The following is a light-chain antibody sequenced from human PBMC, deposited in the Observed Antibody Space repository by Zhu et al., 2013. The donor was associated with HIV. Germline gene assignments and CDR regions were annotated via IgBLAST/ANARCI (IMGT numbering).Light chain of an antibody. J-gene: IGKJ4*01. CDR3: QQRSDWPLT. CDR1: QGVSSSY. V-gene: IGKV3D-20*02. Sequence: EIVLTQSPGTLSLSPGERATLSCRASQGVSSSYLAWYQQKPGQAPRLLIYGASNRATGIPARFSGSGSGTDFTLTISSLEPEDFAVYYCQQRSDWPLTFGGGTKVDIK. CDR2: GAS.